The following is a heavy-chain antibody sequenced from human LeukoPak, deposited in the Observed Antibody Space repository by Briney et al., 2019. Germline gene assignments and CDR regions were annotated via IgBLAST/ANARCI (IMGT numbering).Heavy chain of an antibody. D-gene: IGHD3-10*01. J-gene: IGHJ4*02. CDR1: GYSFTSYS. CDR2: IYPGDSDT. CDR3: ARLSGRVAEY. V-gene: IGHV5-51*01. Sequence: AGESLNISCKGSGYSFTSYSIGWVRQMPGKGLEWMGIIYPGDSDTRYNPSFQGQVTISTDKSISTAYLQWSSLKASDTAKYYCARLSGRVAEYLVRGTLVTVSS.